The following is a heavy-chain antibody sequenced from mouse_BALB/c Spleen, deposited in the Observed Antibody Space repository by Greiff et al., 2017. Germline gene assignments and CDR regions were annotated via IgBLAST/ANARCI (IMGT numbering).Heavy chain of an antibody. Sequence: VQLQQSGAELVKPGASVKLSCKASGYTFTSYWMHWVKQRPGQGLEWIGEINPSNGRTNYNEKFKSKATLTVDKSSSTAYMQLSSLTSEDSAVYYCARWTTAIDYWGQGTTLTVSS. D-gene: IGHD1-2*01. V-gene: IGHV1S81*02. J-gene: IGHJ2*01. CDR3: ARWTTAIDY. CDR2: INPSNGRT. CDR1: GYTFTSYW.